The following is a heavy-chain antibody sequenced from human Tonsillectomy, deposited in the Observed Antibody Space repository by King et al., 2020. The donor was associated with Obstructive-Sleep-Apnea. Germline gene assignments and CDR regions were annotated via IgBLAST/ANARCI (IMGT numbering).Heavy chain of an antibody. D-gene: IGHD6-19*01. Sequence: QLVQSGAEVKKPGASVKVSCKASGYTFTGYYMHWVRQAPGQGLEWMGWINPNSGDTNYAQKFQGRVTMTRDSSINTAYMELSVLRSDDTAVYYCARGGAVASTFWPNWFDPWGQGTQVTVSS. J-gene: IGHJ5*02. V-gene: IGHV1-2*02. CDR2: INPNSGDT. CDR1: GYTFTGYY. CDR3: ARGGAVASTFWPNWFDP.